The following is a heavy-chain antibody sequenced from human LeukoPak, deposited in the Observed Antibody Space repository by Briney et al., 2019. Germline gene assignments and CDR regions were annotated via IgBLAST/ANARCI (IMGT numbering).Heavy chain of an antibody. D-gene: IGHD3-10*01. V-gene: IGHV3-23*01. CDR3: AKDILRFGELFNNLDY. CDR1: GFTFSNYA. CDR2: ISGSGGST. J-gene: IGHJ4*02. Sequence: PGGSLRLSYAASGFTFSNYAMSWVRQAPGKGLEWDSAISGSGGSTYYADSVKGRFTISRDNSKNTLYLQMNSLRAEDTAVYYCAKDILRFGELFNNLDYWGQGTLVTVSS.